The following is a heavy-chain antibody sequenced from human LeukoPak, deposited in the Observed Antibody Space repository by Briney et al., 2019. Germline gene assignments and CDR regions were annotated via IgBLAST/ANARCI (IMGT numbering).Heavy chain of an antibody. Sequence: GGSLRLSCAASGITFSSYAISWVRQAPGKGLEWISTITGSGDSTSYTDSVKGRFTISRDSSKNTLYLQMNSLRAEDTAVYHCATRRSDYYPFDHWGQGTLVTASS. CDR1: GITFSSYA. CDR2: ITGSGDST. D-gene: IGHD3-3*01. V-gene: IGHV3-23*01. J-gene: IGHJ4*02. CDR3: ATRRSDYYPFDH.